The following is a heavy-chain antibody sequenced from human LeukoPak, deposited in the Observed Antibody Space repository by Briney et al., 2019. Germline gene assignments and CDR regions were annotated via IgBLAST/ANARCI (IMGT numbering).Heavy chain of an antibody. J-gene: IGHJ4*02. CDR3: ARHPFATPFDY. V-gene: IGHV4-34*01. D-gene: IGHD2-15*01. Sequence: LSLTXAXYGGXXXGYYWSWIRQPPGKGLEWIGEINHSGSTNYNPSLKSRVTMSLDTSKNQVSLRLSSVTAADTAVYYCARHPFATPFDYWGRGTLLTVSS. CDR1: GGXXXGYY. CDR2: INHSGST.